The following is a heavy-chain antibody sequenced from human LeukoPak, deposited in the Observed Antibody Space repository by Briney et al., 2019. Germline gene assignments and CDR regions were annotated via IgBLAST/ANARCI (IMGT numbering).Heavy chain of an antibody. CDR1: GFTFSSYW. V-gene: IGHV3-7*01. D-gene: IGHD4-11*01. J-gene: IGHJ4*02. CDR2: IKQDGSEK. Sequence: AGGSLRLSCAASGFTFSSYWMTWVRQALGKGLEWVANIKQDGSEKYYVDSVKGRFTISRDNAKNSLFLQMNSLRAEDTAVYYCARDRHDYTHYFDYWGQGTLVTVSS. CDR3: ARDRHDYTHYFDY.